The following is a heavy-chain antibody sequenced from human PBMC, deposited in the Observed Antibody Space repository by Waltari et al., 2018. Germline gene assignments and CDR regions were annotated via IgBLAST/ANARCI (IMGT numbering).Heavy chain of an antibody. J-gene: IGHJ2*01. Sequence: QVQLVQSGAEVKKPGASVKVSCKASGYTFTGYYMHWVRQALGQGLEWMGRINPNSGGTNYAQKFQGRVTMTRDTSISTAYMELSRLRSDDTAVYYCARDRNPTLLSVGPNWYFDLWGRGTLVTVSS. V-gene: IGHV1-2*06. CDR3: ARDRNPTLLSVGPNWYFDL. CDR2: INPNSGGT. CDR1: GYTFTGYY.